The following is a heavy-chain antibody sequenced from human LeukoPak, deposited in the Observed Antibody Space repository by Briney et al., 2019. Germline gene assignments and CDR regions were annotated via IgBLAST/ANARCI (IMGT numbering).Heavy chain of an antibody. CDR1: GGSISSSGYY. Sequence: SETLSLTCTVSGGSISSSGYYWGWIRQPPGKGLEWIGSIYYSGGTYYNPSLKSRVTISVDTSKNQVSLKLSSVTAADTAVYYCARRYYYDSSGYSSHYYFDYWGQGTLVTVSS. V-gene: IGHV4-39*01. D-gene: IGHD3-22*01. CDR2: IYYSGGT. CDR3: ARRYYYDSSGYSSHYYFDY. J-gene: IGHJ4*02.